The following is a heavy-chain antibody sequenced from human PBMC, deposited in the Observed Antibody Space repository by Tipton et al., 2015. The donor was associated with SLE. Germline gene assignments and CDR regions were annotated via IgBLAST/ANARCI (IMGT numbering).Heavy chain of an antibody. D-gene: IGHD4-17*01. CDR2: IYYSGST. CDR3: ARVTTVTTDYYYGMDV. J-gene: IGHJ6*02. Sequence: TLSLTCTVSGGSISSHYWSWIRQPPGKGLEWIGYIYYSGSTYYNPSLKSRVTISVDTSKNQFSLKLSSVTAADTAVYYCARVTTVTTDYYYGMDVWGQGTTVTVSS. V-gene: IGHV4-59*08. CDR1: GGSISSHY.